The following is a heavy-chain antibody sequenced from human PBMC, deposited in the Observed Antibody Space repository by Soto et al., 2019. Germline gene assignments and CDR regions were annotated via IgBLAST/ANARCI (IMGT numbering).Heavy chain of an antibody. CDR2: ISLSGSTI. CDR1: GFTFSNYE. CDR3: ARESFSASPSFFAY. J-gene: IGHJ4*02. D-gene: IGHD1-26*01. Sequence: GGSLRLSCAASGFTFSNYEMNWVRQAPGKGLEWVSYISLSGSTIYYADSVKGRFTISRDDAKNSLYLQMDSLRADDTAVYYCARESFSASPSFFAYWGQGTLVTVSS. V-gene: IGHV3-48*03.